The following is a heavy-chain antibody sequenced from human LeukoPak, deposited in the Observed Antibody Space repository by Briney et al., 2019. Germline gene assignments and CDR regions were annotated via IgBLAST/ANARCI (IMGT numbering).Heavy chain of an antibody. V-gene: IGHV4-30-4*01. Sequence: SETLSLTCTVSGGSISSGGYYWGWIRQPPGEGLEWIGYIYYSGSTYYHPSLKSRVTISLDTSKNQFSLKLSSVTAADTAVYYCARVTTVTTSFHFDYWGQGTLVTVSS. CDR2: IYYSGST. CDR1: GGSISSGGYY. J-gene: IGHJ4*02. D-gene: IGHD4-17*01. CDR3: ARVTTVTTSFHFDY.